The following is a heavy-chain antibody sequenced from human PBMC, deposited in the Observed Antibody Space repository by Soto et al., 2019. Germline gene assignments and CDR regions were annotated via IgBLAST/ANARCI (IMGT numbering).Heavy chain of an antibody. D-gene: IGHD1-1*01. CDR1: GGTFSSYA. CDR3: ARLVNWKGVFDP. Sequence: ASVKVSCKASGGTFSSYAISWVRQAPGQGLEWRGGIIPIFGTANYAQKVQGRVTITADESTSTAYMEPSSLKSEDTAMYFCARLVNWKGVFDPWGQGTLVTVSS. CDR2: IIPIFGTA. V-gene: IGHV1-69*13. J-gene: IGHJ5*02.